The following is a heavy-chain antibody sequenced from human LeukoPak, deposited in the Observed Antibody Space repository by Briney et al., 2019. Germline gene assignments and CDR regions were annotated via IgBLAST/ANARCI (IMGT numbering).Heavy chain of an antibody. Sequence: GGSLTLSGAASGFTFSSYEMSWVRQAPGKGLEWVSYISSSGSNIYYADSLKGRFTISRDSAKNSLYLQVNSLRAEGTAVYYCARVTAAGCDDWGQGTLVTVSS. CDR2: ISSSGSNI. CDR1: GFTFSSYE. D-gene: IGHD6-13*01. J-gene: IGHJ4*02. V-gene: IGHV3-48*03. CDR3: ARVTAAGCDD.